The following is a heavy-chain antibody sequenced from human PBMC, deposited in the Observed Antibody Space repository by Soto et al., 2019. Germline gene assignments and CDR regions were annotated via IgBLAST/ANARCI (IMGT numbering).Heavy chain of an antibody. CDR2: IKQDGSEK. CDR1: GFTFSSYW. D-gene: IGHD3-9*01. Sequence: GGSLRLSCAASGFTFSSYWMSWVRQAPGKGLEWVANIKQDGSEKYYVDSVKGRFTISRDNAKNSLYLQMNSLRAEDTAVYYCARDRPYYDILTGYYSRWFDPWGQGTLVTV. J-gene: IGHJ5*02. V-gene: IGHV3-7*01. CDR3: ARDRPYYDILTGYYSRWFDP.